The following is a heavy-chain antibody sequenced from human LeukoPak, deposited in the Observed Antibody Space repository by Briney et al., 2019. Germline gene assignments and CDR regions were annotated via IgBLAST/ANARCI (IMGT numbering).Heavy chain of an antibody. Sequence: ASVKVSCKASGYTFTNYHMNWVRQAPGQGFEWMGIINPSGGSTTNAQKFQGRVIMTRDMSTSTVYMELSSLRSEDTAVYFCVRYGHSPFFDYWGQGTLVIVSS. CDR2: INPSGGST. CDR1: GYTFTNYH. CDR3: VRYGHSPFFDY. J-gene: IGHJ4*02. D-gene: IGHD4-17*01. V-gene: IGHV1-46*01.